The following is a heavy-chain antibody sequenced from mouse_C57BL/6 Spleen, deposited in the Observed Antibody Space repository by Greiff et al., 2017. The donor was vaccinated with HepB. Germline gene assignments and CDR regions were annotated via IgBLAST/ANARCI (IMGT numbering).Heavy chain of an antibody. CDR3: ARYDYSIPFAY. V-gene: IGHV1-80*01. D-gene: IGHD2-5*01. CDR2: IYPGDGDT. CDR1: GYAFSSYW. Sequence: VQLQQSGAELVKPGASVKISCKASGYAFSSYWMNWVKQGPGKGLEWIGQIYPGDGDTNYNGKFKGKATLTADKSSSTAYMQLSSLTSEDSAVYFCARYDYSIPFAYWGQGTLVTVSA. J-gene: IGHJ3*01.